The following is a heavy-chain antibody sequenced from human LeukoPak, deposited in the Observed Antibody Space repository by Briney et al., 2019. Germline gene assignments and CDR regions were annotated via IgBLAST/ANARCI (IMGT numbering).Heavy chain of an antibody. D-gene: IGHD4-17*01. CDR3: ARSDYGDYGGGLDY. CDR2: ISSSSSTI. CDR1: GFTFSSYS. Sequence: GGSLRLSCAASGFTFSSYSMNWVRQAPGKGLEWVSYISSSSSTIYYADSVKGRFTISRDNAKNSLYLQMNSLGDEDTAVYYCARSDYGDYGGGLDYWGQGTLVTVSS. J-gene: IGHJ4*02. V-gene: IGHV3-48*02.